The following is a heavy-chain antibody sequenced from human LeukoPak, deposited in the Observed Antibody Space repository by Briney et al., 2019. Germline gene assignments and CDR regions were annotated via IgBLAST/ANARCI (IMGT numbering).Heavy chain of an antibody. Sequence: GGSLRLSCAASGFIFSDHWMHWVRQAPGKGLVWLSRINNDGSSTIYADSVKGRFTFSRDNAENALFLEMSSLRVEDTAVYYCVRERNNFWSGHHSIFDSWGQGTLVTVSS. CDR2: INNDGSST. CDR3: VRERNNFWSGHHSIFDS. V-gene: IGHV3-74*01. J-gene: IGHJ4*02. CDR1: GFIFSDHW. D-gene: IGHD3-3*01.